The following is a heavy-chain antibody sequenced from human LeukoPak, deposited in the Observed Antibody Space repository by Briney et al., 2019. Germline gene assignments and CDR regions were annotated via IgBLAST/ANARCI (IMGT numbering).Heavy chain of an antibody. CDR3: AKWGDYDVLTGYYVPDY. V-gene: IGHV3-23*01. CDR2: ILGSGGST. CDR1: GFTFSNYA. Sequence: PGASLRLSCAASGFTFSNYAMSWVRQAPGKGLEWVSAILGSGGSTYYADSVKGRFTVSRDNSKSTLYLQMNCLRAEDTALYYCAKWGDYDVLTGYYVPDYWGQGTLVTVSS. D-gene: IGHD3-9*01. J-gene: IGHJ4*02.